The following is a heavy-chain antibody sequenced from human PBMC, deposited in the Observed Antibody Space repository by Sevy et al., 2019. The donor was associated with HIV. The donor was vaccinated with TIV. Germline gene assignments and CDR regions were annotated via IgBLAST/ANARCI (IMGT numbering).Heavy chain of an antibody. V-gene: IGHV4-39*01. CDR1: GGSISTGSYY. CDR3: VRPGAGGYAQYYFDY. Sequence: SETLSLTCLVSGGSISTGSYYWGWIRQPPGKGLEWMGSIHFRGNTFYTPSLKSRVTLSVDPSKNQFSLKLSSVTAADTAVYYCVRPGAGGYAQYYFDYWGQGTLVTVSS. D-gene: IGHD5-12*01. CDR2: IHFRGNT. J-gene: IGHJ4*02.